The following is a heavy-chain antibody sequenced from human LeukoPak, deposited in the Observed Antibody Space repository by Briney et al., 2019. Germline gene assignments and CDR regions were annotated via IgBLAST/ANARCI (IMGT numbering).Heavy chain of an antibody. J-gene: IGHJ4*02. D-gene: IGHD2-15*01. Sequence: PSETLSLTCTVSGGSISSSSYYWGWIRRPPGKGLEWIGSIYYSGSTYYNPSLKSRVTISVDTSKNQFSLKLSSVTAADTAVYYCARHAGYCSGGSCYSYGYFDYWGQGTLVTVSS. CDR2: IYYSGST. CDR1: GGSISSSSYY. CDR3: ARHAGYCSGGSCYSYGYFDY. V-gene: IGHV4-39*01.